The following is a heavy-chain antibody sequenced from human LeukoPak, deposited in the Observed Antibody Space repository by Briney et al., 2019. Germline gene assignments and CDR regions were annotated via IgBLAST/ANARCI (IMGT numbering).Heavy chain of an antibody. CDR3: ARVTREAARPYFVSY. D-gene: IGHD6-6*01. V-gene: IGHV4-39*07. Sequence: SETLSLTCTVSGDSISSISYYWGWIRQPPGEGLEWIGSIYYGGSTYYTPSLQSRVSMSVDTSKNQFSLRLSSVTAADTAVYYCARVTREAARPYFVSYWGQGTLVTVSS. CDR1: GDSISSISYY. CDR2: IYYGGST. J-gene: IGHJ4*02.